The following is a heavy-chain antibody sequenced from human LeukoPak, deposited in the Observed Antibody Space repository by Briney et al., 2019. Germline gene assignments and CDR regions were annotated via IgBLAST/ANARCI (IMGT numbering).Heavy chain of an antibody. J-gene: IGHJ5*02. Sequence: SVRVSCKASGGTFSSYAISWVRQAPGQGLEWMGGIIPIFGTANYAQKFQGRVTITADESTSTAYMELSSLRSEDTAVYYCARDRVVYAIEGFDPWGQGTLVTVSS. CDR1: GGTFSSYA. CDR3: ARDRVVYAIEGFDP. CDR2: IIPIFGTA. V-gene: IGHV1-69*13. D-gene: IGHD2-8*02.